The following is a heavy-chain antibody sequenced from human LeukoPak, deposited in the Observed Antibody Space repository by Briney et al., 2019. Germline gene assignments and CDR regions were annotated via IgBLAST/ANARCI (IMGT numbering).Heavy chain of an antibody. J-gene: IGHJ6*03. CDR2: TYVSSGST. CDR3: AKGSYNYDSSADYMDV. Sequence: GGSLRLSCAASGFTFSSYAMSWVRQAPGKGLEWVSTTYVSSGSTYYADSVKGRFTVSRDNSKNTLYLQIIGLRAEDTAVYYCAKGSYNYDSSADYMDVWGKGTTVTVSS. V-gene: IGHV3-23*01. CDR1: GFTFSSYA. D-gene: IGHD3-22*01.